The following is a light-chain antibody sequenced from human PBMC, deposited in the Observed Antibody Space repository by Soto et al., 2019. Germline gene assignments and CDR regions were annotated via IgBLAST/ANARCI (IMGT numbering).Light chain of an antibody. J-gene: IGKJ2*01. Sequence: DIQMTQSPSSLSASVGDRVTITCRASQSISRYINWYQQRPGKAPKILIYAASSLQSGVPSRFSGSGSGTDFTLTISSLQPEDFATYYCQQSYSTPYTFGQGTTLEIK. CDR3: QQSYSTPYT. CDR1: QSISRY. V-gene: IGKV1-39*01. CDR2: AAS.